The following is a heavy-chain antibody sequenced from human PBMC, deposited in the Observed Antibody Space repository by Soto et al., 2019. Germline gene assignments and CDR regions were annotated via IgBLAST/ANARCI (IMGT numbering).Heavy chain of an antibody. CDR1: GCSISSSSYY. D-gene: IGHD1-26*01. CDR2: IYYSGNT. V-gene: IGHV4-39*01. J-gene: IGHJ4*02. CDR3: ARRGRDDQPFDY. Sequence: SETLSLTCTVSGCSISSSSYYWGWIRQPPGKGLEWIGNIYYSGNTYYNPSLKSRVTISVDTSKNQFSLKLSSVTAADTAVYYCARRGRDDQPFDYWGQGTLVTVS.